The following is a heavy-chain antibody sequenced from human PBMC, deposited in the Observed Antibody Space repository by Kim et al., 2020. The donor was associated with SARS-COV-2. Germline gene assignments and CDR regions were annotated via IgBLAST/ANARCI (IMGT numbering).Heavy chain of an antibody. CDR1: GFTFSDYY. CDR3: ARGWLVQAFDI. V-gene: IGHV3-11*01. CDR2: ISSSGSTI. Sequence: GGSLRLSCAASGFTFSDYYMTWIRQAPGKGLEWGSYISSSGSTIYYADSVKGRFTISRDNAKNSLYLQMNSLRAEDTAVYYCARGWLVQAFDIWGQGTMVTVSS. J-gene: IGHJ3*02. D-gene: IGHD6-19*01.